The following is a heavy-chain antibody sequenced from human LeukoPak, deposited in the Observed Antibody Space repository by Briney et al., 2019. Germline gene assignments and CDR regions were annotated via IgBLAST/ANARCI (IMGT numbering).Heavy chain of an antibody. CDR1: GGSISSYY. CDR3: ARASDYSNWFDP. CDR2: IYNSGST. D-gene: IGHD4-17*01. Sequence: PSETLSLTCTVSGGSISSYYWNWIRQPPGKGLEWIGYIYNSGSTNYNPSLKSRVTISVDTSKNQFSLKLSSVTAADTAVYYCARASDYSNWFDPWGQGTLVTVSS. V-gene: IGHV4-59*01. J-gene: IGHJ5*02.